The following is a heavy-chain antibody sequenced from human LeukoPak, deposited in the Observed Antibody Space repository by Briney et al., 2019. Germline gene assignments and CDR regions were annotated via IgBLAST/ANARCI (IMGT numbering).Heavy chain of an antibody. J-gene: IGHJ4*02. V-gene: IGHV3-7*01. CDR1: GFTLSSHW. Sequence: QPGGSLRLSCAASGFTLSSHWMSWVRQAPGKGLEWVANIKQEGSEKYYVDSVKGRFTISIDNGKNSLYRQVNSLRAERTSVYECARNYYDSSGYWTPDYWGQGTLVTVSS. CDR2: IKQEGSEK. CDR3: ARNYYDSSGYWTPDY. D-gene: IGHD3-22*01.